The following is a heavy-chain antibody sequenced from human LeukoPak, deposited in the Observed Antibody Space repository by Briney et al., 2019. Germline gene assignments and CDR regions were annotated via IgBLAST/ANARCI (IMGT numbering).Heavy chain of an antibody. J-gene: IGHJ4*02. Sequence: ESLKISCKGSGYSLTNYWIGWVRQMPGKGLEWMGIIYPGDSDTRYSPSFQGQVTISADKSISTAYLQWSSLKASDTAMYYCGRVPTRGGIDYWGQGTLVTVSS. CDR1: GYSLTNYW. CDR2: IYPGDSDT. V-gene: IGHV5-51*01. CDR3: GRVPTRGGIDY.